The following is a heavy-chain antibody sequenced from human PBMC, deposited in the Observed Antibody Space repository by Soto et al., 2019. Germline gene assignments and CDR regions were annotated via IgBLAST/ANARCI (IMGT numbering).Heavy chain of an antibody. CDR3: ARVTWDEYLKLPSGRYYFVY. J-gene: IGHJ4*02. V-gene: IGHV4-61*08. Sequence: PSETLSLTCTVSGGSISSGGYYWSWIRRHPGKGLEWIGYIYYSGSTYYNPSLKSRVTISVDTSKNQFSLKLSSVTAADTAVYFCARVTWDEYLKLPSGRYYFVYCGQGTLVTVSS. CDR2: IYYSGST. CDR1: GGSISSGGYY. D-gene: IGHD1-26*01.